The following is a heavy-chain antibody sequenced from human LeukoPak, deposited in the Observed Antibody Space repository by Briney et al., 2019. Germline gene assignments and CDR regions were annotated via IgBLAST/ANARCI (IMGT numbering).Heavy chain of an antibody. CDR2: INPSGGST. D-gene: IGHD1-26*01. J-gene: IGHJ4*02. CDR3: ARDRSGSYLGGRGFDY. V-gene: IGHV1-46*01. CDR1: GYSFTSYY. Sequence: ASVKVSCKASGYSFTSYYIHWVRQAPGQGLEWMGIINPSGGSTSYAQKFQGRVTMTRDMSTSTVYMDLSSLRSEDTAVYYCARDRSGSYLGGRGFDYWGQGTLVTVSS.